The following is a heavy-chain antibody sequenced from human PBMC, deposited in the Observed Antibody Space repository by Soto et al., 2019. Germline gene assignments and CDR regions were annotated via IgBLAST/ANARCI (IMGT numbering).Heavy chain of an antibody. CDR2: INPNSGGT. D-gene: IGHD1-26*01. CDR1: GYTFTGYY. Sequence: ASVKVSCKASGYTFTGYYMHWVRQAPGQGLEWMGWINPNSGGTNYAQKFQGWVTMTRDTPISTAYMELSRLRSDDTAVYYCARDIWELPSPVSYAFDFWGQGKMVTVSS. CDR3: ARDIWELPSPVSYAFDF. V-gene: IGHV1-2*04. J-gene: IGHJ3*01.